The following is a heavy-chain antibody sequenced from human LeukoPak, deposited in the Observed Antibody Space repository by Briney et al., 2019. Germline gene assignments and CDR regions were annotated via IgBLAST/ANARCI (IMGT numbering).Heavy chain of an antibody. CDR3: ARATDCSGGSCSEYYYYYMDV. D-gene: IGHD2-15*01. CDR2: IYYSGST. Sequence: SSETLSLTCTVSGGPISSSSYYWGWIRQPPGKGQEWIGSIYYSGSTYYNPSLKSRVTISVDTSKNQFSLKLSSVTAADTAVYYCARATDCSGGSCSEYYYYYMDVWGKGTTVTISS. CDR1: GGPISSSSYY. J-gene: IGHJ6*03. V-gene: IGHV4-39*01.